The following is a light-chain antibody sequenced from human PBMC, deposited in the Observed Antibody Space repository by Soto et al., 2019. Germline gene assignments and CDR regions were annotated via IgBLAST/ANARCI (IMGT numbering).Light chain of an antibody. CDR3: SSYAGSNNFVV. Sequence: QPALTQPPSASGSPGQSVTISCTGTNSDVGGYNYVSWYQQHPGKAPKLMIYELSKRPSGVPDRFSGSKSGNTASLTVSGLQAEDEADYYCSSYAGSNNFVVFGGGTKLTVL. V-gene: IGLV2-8*01. CDR1: NSDVGGYNY. CDR2: ELS. J-gene: IGLJ2*01.